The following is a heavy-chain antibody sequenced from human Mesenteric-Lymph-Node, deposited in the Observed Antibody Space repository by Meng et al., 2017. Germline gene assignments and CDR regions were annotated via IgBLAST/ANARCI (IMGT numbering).Heavy chain of an antibody. CDR1: GGAFSGYY. D-gene: IGHD2-2*01. V-gene: IGHV4-34*01. Sequence: QVQLQQGGAGRWKPSETRSRTCAVDGGAFSGYYWSWIRQPPGKGLEWIGEINHSGSTNYNPSLKSRVTISVDTSKNQFSLKLSSVTAADTAVYYCARTIGGADIVVVPAAYYFDYWGQGTLVTVSS. CDR3: ARTIGGADIVVVPAAYYFDY. CDR2: INHSGST. J-gene: IGHJ4*02.